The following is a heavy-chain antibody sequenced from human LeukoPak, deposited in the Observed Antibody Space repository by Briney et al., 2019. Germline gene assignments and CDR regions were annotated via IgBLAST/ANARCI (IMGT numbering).Heavy chain of an antibody. CDR2: INHSGST. D-gene: IGHD7-27*01. V-gene: IGHV4-34*01. J-gene: IGHJ4*02. Sequence: PSETLSLTCAVYGGSFSGYYWSWIRQPPGKGLEWIGEINHSGSTNYNPSLKSRVTISVDKSKNQFSLKLSSVTAADTAVYYCASIWGWEDYWGQGTLVTVSS. CDR1: GGSFSGYY. CDR3: ASIWGWEDY.